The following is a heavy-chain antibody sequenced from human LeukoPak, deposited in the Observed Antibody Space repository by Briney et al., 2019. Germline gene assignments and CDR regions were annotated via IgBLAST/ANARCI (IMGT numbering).Heavy chain of an antibody. D-gene: IGHD1-26*01. CDR3: AKSGGYGLIDY. V-gene: IGHV4-39*01. Sequence: PSETLSLTCTVPGASVSGSPYYWGWIRQPPGKGLEWIGSIYSSGSTYYNASLQSRDTISIETSKNQISLRLNSVTAADTAIYYCAKSGGYGLIDYWGQGTLVTVSS. CDR1: GASVSGSPYY. J-gene: IGHJ4*02. CDR2: IYSSGST.